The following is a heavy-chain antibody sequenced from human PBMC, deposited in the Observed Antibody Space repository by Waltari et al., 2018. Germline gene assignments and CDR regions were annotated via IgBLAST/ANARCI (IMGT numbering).Heavy chain of an antibody. CDR2: INPNSGGK. D-gene: IGHD3-10*01. Sequence: QVQLVQSGAEVKKPGASVKVSCKASGYTFTGYYMHWVRQAPGQGLEWMGRINPNSGGKNDAQKFQGRVTMTRDTSISTAYMELSRLRSDDTAVYYCARESTTMVRGVIMPPGYWGQGTLVTVSS. V-gene: IGHV1-2*06. J-gene: IGHJ4*02. CDR1: GYTFTGYY. CDR3: ARESTTMVRGVIMPPGY.